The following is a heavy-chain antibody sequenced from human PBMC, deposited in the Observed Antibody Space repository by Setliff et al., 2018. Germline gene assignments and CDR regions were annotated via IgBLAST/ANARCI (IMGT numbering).Heavy chain of an antibody. CDR1: GYSFTSHY. J-gene: IGHJ4*02. Sequence: ASVKVSCKTSGYSFTSHYMHWVRQAPGQGLEWMGIINPGGLSSSSTQKFEGGVTMTRDTSTSTVYMELNSLTSDDTAVYYCARAGLAAAGRKGVFDHWGQGTLVTVSS. CDR2: INPGGLSS. V-gene: IGHV1-46*01. CDR3: ARAGLAAAGRKGVFDH. D-gene: IGHD6-25*01.